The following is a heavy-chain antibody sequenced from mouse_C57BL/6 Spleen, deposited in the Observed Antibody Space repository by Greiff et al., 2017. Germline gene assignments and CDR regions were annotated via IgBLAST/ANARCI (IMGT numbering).Heavy chain of an antibody. D-gene: IGHD1-1*01. V-gene: IGHV1-15*01. CDR3: TRRGTTVVADFDY. CDR2: IDPETGGT. Sequence: QVQLQQSGAELVRPGASVTLSCKASGYTFNDYEMHWVKQTPVPGLEWIGAIDPETGGTAYNQKFKGKAILTADKSSSTAYMELRSLTSDDSAVYYGTRRGTTVVADFDYWGQGTTLTVSS. CDR1: GYTFNDYE. J-gene: IGHJ2*01.